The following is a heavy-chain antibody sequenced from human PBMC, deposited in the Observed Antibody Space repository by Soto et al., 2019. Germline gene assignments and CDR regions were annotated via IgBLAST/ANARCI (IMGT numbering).Heavy chain of an antibody. V-gene: IGHV3-7*01. CDR3: ARDIVVGGRSLNY. CDR1: GFTFRSYW. D-gene: IGHD2-15*01. J-gene: IGHJ4*02. Sequence: LSISFVASGFTFRSYWMTWVRQAPGKGLEWVANIKQDGSEKYYADSVKGRFTISRDNAKNSLYLQMNSLRAEDTAVYYCARDIVVGGRSLNYWGPGTLVTVSS. CDR2: IKQDGSEK.